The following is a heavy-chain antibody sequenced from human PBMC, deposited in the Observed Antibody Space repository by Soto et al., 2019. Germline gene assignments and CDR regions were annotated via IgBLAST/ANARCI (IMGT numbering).Heavy chain of an antibody. CDR1: GFTFSTYS. Sequence: GGSLRLSCAASGFTFSTYSMNWVRQAPGKGLEWVSSISSSSYIYYADSVKGRFTISRDNAKNSLYLQMNSLRAEDTAVYYCARVGEQLVYPDFDYWGQGTLVTVSS. CDR3: ARVGEQLVYPDFDY. V-gene: IGHV3-21*01. CDR2: ISSSSYI. J-gene: IGHJ4*02. D-gene: IGHD6-6*01.